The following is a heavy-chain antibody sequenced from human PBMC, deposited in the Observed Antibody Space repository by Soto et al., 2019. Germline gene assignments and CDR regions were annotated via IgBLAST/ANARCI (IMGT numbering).Heavy chain of an antibody. CDR2: MSAYNGNT. J-gene: IGHJ4*02. CDR3: ARQLDTAMVREYYFDY. D-gene: IGHD5-18*01. CDR1: AYTFTRYV. V-gene: IGHV1-18*04. Sequence: SVNFSCKASAYTFTRYVISRVRQAPGEALHRTASMSAYNGNTNYAQTLQGRVTMTTDTSTSTAYMELRSLRSEDTAVHYCARQLDTAMVREYYFDYWGQGTLVTVSS.